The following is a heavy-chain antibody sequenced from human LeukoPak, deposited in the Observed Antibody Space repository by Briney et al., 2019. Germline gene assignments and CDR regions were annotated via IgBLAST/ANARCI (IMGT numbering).Heavy chain of an antibody. CDR2: IKQDGSEK. CDR1: GFTFSSYW. D-gene: IGHD3-10*01. J-gene: IGHJ3*02. Sequence: TGGSLRLSCAASGFTFSSYWMSWVRQAPGKGLEWVANIKQDGSEKYYVDSVKGRFTISRDNAKNSLYLQMNSLRAEDTAVYYCARDYEYYYGSGSYYNPTRAFDIWGQGTMVTVSS. CDR3: ARDYEYYYGSGSYYNPTRAFDI. V-gene: IGHV3-7*01.